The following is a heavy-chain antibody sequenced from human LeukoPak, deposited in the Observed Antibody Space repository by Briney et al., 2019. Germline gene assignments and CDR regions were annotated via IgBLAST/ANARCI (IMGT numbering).Heavy chain of an antibody. Sequence: ASVKVSCKASGYTFTSYGISWVRQAPGQGLEWMGWMNPNSGNTGYAQKFQGRVTMTRDTSISTAYMELSRLRSDDTAVYYCARDSGRITVVRGDTFDYWGQGTLVTVSS. V-gene: IGHV1-8*02. J-gene: IGHJ4*02. CDR2: MNPNSGNT. CDR1: GYTFTSYG. D-gene: IGHD3-10*01. CDR3: ARDSGRITVVRGDTFDY.